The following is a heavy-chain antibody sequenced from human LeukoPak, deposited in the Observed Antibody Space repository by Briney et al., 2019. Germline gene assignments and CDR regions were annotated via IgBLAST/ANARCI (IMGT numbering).Heavy chain of an antibody. V-gene: IGHV3-7*01. CDR1: GFAFSSYW. CDR3: ARDPYDNRGYGAFDL. Sequence: GGSLRLSCAASGFAFSSYWMTWVRQAPGEGPEWVGNIKRDGSEEEYVDSVKGRFTISRDNAKNSLYLQMNSLRAEDTAIYYCARDPYDNRGYGAFDLWGQGTVVTVSS. CDR2: IKRDGSEE. J-gene: IGHJ3*01. D-gene: IGHD3-22*01.